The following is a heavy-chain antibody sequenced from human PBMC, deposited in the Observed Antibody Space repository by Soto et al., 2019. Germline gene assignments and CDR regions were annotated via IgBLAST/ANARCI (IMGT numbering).Heavy chain of an antibody. CDR2: ISHDGNNK. Sequence: GGSLRLSCAASGFTFNRHPLHWVRQAPGKGLEWVAIISHDGNNKYYADSVKGRFTISRDNAKNSLYLQMNSLRAEDTAIFYCAIDGSSYSSGSWDYFDYWGQGTLVTVSS. J-gene: IGHJ4*02. D-gene: IGHD6-19*01. CDR3: AIDGSSYSSGSWDYFDY. V-gene: IGHV3-30-3*01. CDR1: GFTFNRHP.